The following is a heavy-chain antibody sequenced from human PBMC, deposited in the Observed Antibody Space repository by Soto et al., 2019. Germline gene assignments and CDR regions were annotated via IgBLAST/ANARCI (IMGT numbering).Heavy chain of an antibody. V-gene: IGHV1-2*04. CDR3: ASSSGSTQGYYYYGMDV. J-gene: IGHJ6*02. Sequence: GASLKVSCKASGYTFTGYYMHWVRQAPGQGLEWMGWINPNSGGTNYAQKFQGWVTMTRDTSISTAYMELSRLRSDDTAVYYCASSSGSTQGYYYYGMDVWGQGTTVTVSS. D-gene: IGHD3-10*01. CDR1: GYTFTGYY. CDR2: INPNSGGT.